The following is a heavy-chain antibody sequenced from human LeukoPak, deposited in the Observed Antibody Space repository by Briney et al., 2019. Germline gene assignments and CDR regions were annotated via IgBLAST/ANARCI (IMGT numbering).Heavy chain of an antibody. D-gene: IGHD2-2*01. V-gene: IGHV3-48*02. CDR2: ISSGSDTI. CDR3: ARKYEQT. J-gene: IGHJ4*02. CDR1: GFTFISYS. Sequence: GGSLRLPCAASGFTFISYSMSWVRQAPGKGLEWVSYISSGSDTIYYADSVKGRFTISRDNAKNSLYLQMNSLRDEDTAVYYCARKYEQTWGQGTLVTVSS.